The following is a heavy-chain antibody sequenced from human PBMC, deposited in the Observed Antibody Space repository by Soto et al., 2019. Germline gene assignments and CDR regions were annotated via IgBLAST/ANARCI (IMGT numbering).Heavy chain of an antibody. J-gene: IGHJ5*02. D-gene: IGHD6-19*01. CDR2: ISGSGGST. CDR1: GFTFSSYA. V-gene: IGHV3-23*01. Sequence: PGGSLRLSCAASGFTFSSYAMSWVRQAPGKGLEWVSAISGSGGSTYYADSVKGRFTISRDNAKNSVYLQMNSLRTEDTAVYYCARTYSSGWYEGWFDPWGQGTLVTVSS. CDR3: ARTYSSGWYEGWFDP.